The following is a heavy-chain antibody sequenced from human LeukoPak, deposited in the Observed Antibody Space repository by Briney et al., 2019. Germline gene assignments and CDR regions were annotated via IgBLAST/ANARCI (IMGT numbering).Heavy chain of an antibody. CDR2: ISSSSSYI. V-gene: IGHV3-21*01. Sequence: GGSLRLSCAASGFTFSSYSMNWVRQAPGKGLEWVSSISSSSSYIYYADSVKGRFTISRDNAKNSLYLQMNSLRAEDTAVYYCARDWSRDGYYSLKDVWGKGTTVTVSS. CDR1: GFTFSSYS. CDR3: ARDWSRDGYYSLKDV. D-gene: IGHD5-24*01. J-gene: IGHJ6*04.